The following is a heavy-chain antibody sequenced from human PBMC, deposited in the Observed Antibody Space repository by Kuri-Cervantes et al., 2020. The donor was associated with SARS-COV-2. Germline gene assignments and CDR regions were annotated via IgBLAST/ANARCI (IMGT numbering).Heavy chain of an antibody. D-gene: IGHD3-22*01. Sequence: SVKVSCKASGGTFSSYAISWVRQAPGQGPEWMGGIIPIFGTPNYAQKFQGRVMLTADESTSTAYMELSSLRSEDTAVYYCALGYWGSGYPRYYYYMDVWGKGTTVTVSS. CDR2: IIPIFGTP. CDR3: ALGYWGSGYPRYYYYMDV. V-gene: IGHV1-69*13. J-gene: IGHJ6*03. CDR1: GGTFSSYA.